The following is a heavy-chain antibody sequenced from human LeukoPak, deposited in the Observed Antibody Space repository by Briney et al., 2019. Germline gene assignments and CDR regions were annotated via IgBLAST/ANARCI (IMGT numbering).Heavy chain of an antibody. CDR2: IYYSGST. D-gene: IGHD1-7*01. Sequence: SETLSLTCTVSGGSISSYYWSWIRQPPGKGLEWIGYIYYSGSTNYNPSLKSRVTISVDTSKNQFSLKLSSVTAADTAMYYCARAGQLELKTWFDPWGQGTLVTVSS. J-gene: IGHJ5*02. V-gene: IGHV4-59*01. CDR1: GGSISSYY. CDR3: ARAGQLELKTWFDP.